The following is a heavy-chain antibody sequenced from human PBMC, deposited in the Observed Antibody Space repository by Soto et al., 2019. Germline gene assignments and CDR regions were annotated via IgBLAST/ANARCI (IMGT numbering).Heavy chain of an antibody. Sequence: TSETLSLTCTVSAGSISSGGYYWSWIRQHPGKGLEWIGYIYYSGSTYYNPSLKSRVTISVDTSKNQFSLKLSSVTAADTAVYYCARGVRWKEQLTGNNLFDPWGQGTLVTVSS. CDR2: IYYSGST. CDR1: AGSISSGGYY. D-gene: IGHD1-1*01. V-gene: IGHV4-31*03. CDR3: ARGVRWKEQLTGNNLFDP. J-gene: IGHJ5*02.